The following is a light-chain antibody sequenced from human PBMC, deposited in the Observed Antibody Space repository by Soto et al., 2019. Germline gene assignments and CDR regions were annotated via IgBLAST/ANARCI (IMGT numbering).Light chain of an antibody. CDR3: QQFSSYPLT. Sequence: EFVLTQSPGTLSLSPGERATLSCRASQTVRNKYLAWYKQKPGQAPRLLIYDASSRATGIPDRLSGGGSGTDFTLTISRLEPEDFAVYDCQQFSSYPLTFGGGTKVDI. CDR2: DAS. CDR1: QTVRNKY. J-gene: IGKJ4*01. V-gene: IGKV3-20*01.